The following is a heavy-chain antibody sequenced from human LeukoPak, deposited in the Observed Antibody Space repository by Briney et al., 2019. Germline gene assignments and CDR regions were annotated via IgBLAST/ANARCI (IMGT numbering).Heavy chain of an antibody. V-gene: IGHV3-23*01. CDR3: ARDPQSDGSGWYPYFDY. Sequence: GGSLRLSCAASGFTFSSYAMSWVRQAPGKGLEWVSGISGSGGSTYYADSVKGRFTISRDNSKNTLHLQMSSLRAEDTAVYYCARDPQSDGSGWYPYFDYWGQGTLVTVSS. J-gene: IGHJ4*02. D-gene: IGHD6-19*01. CDR1: GFTFSSYA. CDR2: ISGSGGST.